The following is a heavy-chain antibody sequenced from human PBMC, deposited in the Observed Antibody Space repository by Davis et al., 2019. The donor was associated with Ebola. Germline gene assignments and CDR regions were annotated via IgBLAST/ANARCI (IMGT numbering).Heavy chain of an antibody. CDR3: ARDRDIVVLTSSFDAFDI. D-gene: IGHD2-21*02. Sequence: GESLKISCEASGFTFSSYWMTWVRQAPGKGLEWVANIKQDGSEKHYVDSVEGRFTISRDNAKNSLYLQMNSLRAEDTAVYYCARDRDIVVLTSSFDAFDIWGQGTMVTVSS. CDR1: GFTFSSYW. CDR2: IKQDGSEK. J-gene: IGHJ3*02. V-gene: IGHV3-7*03.